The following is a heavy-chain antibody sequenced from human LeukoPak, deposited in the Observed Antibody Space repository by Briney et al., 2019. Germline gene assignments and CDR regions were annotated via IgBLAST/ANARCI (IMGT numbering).Heavy chain of an antibody. V-gene: IGHV4-39*07. J-gene: IGHJ4*02. Sequence: SETLSLTCTVSGGSISSSSYYWGWNRQPPGKGLEWIGSIYYSGSTYYNPSLKSRVTISVDTSKNQFSLKLSSVTAADTAVYYCARATRGYLGYWGQGTLVTVSS. CDR1: GGSISSSSYY. CDR2: IYYSGST. D-gene: IGHD2-15*01. CDR3: ARATRGYLGY.